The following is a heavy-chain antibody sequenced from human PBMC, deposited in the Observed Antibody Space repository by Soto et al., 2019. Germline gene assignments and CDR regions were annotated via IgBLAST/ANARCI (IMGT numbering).Heavy chain of an antibody. CDR3: ARRSYYDNRGYYPYYLEY. CDR1: GNSFSSYW. CDR2: IYPGDSDT. Sequence: PXESLKLSWQCSGNSFSSYWIALVLQMPGKGLEWMGIIYPGDSDTRYSPSFQGQVTISADKSISTAYLQWSSLKASDTAMYYCARRSYYDNRGYYPYYLEYWGQGTLVTVSA. J-gene: IGHJ4*02. V-gene: IGHV5-51*01. D-gene: IGHD3-22*01.